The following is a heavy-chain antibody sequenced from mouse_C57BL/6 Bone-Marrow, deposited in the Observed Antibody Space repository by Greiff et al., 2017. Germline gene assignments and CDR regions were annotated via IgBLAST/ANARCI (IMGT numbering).Heavy chain of an antibody. V-gene: IGHV14-2*01. CDR1: GFNIKDYY. J-gene: IGHJ2*01. Sequence: EVQLQQSGAELVKPGASVKLSCTASGFNIKDYYIHWVKQRTEQGLEWIGRIDPEDGETKYAPKFQDKATITAATSSNTAYLQLSSLTSEDTAVYYCTRSLIYYGTNYWGQGTTRTVSS. CDR2: IDPEDGET. D-gene: IGHD1-1*01. CDR3: TRSLIYYGTNY.